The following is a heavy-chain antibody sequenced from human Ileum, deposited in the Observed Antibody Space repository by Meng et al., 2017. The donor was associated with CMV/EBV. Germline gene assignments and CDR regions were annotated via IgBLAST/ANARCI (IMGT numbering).Heavy chain of an antibody. J-gene: IGHJ4*02. CDR2: LYWNDDV. Sequence: SGVSLSTSGVGVGWFRQPPGKALEWLTLLYWNDDVRHSPSLNSRLTVIKDTSKNQVVLTMTNMDPVDTATYYCARLQISMISYYFDYWGQGALVTVSS. D-gene: IGHD2-21*01. CDR1: GVSLSTSGVG. CDR3: ARLQISMISYYFDY. V-gene: IGHV2-5*01.